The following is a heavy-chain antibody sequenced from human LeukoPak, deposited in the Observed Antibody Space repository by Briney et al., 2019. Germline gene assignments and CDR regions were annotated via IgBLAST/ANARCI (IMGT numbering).Heavy chain of an antibody. Sequence: TSETLSLTCTVSSDSISSYYWSWIRQPPGKELEWIGFIYNSGSTNYNPSLKSRVTISVDTSKNQFSLNLNSVIAADTAVYYCARHGGGYSFDYWGQGTLVTVSS. CDR1: SDSISSYY. J-gene: IGHJ4*02. V-gene: IGHV4-59*08. D-gene: IGHD5-24*01. CDR2: IYNSGST. CDR3: ARHGGGYSFDY.